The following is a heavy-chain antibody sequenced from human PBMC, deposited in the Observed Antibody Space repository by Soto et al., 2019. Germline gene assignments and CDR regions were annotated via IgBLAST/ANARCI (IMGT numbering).Heavy chain of an antibody. CDR1: GGSISSYY. V-gene: IGHV4-59*08. D-gene: IGHD3-9*01. Sequence: SETLSLTCTVSGGSISSYYWSWIRQPPGKGLEWIGYIYYSGSTNYNPSLKSRVTISVDTSKNQFSLKLSSVTAADTAVYYCAYDILTDHILGDAFDIWGQGTMVTVSS. CDR3: AYDILTDHILGDAFDI. J-gene: IGHJ3*02. CDR2: IYYSGST.